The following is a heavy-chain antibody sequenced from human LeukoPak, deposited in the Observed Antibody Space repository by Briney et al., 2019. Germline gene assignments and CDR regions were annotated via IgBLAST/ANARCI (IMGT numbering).Heavy chain of an antibody. CDR1: GYTFTSYY. D-gene: IGHD2-8*01. Sequence: ASEKVSCKASGYTFTSYYINWVRQAPRQGLEWMGWMIINSGNTGYAQKFEGRVTMTRDTSITTAYMELSSLRSEDTAVYYCARGPRLSWCDPWGQGALVTASS. V-gene: IGHV1-8*01. CDR3: ARGPRLSWCDP. CDR2: MIINSGNT. J-gene: IGHJ5*02.